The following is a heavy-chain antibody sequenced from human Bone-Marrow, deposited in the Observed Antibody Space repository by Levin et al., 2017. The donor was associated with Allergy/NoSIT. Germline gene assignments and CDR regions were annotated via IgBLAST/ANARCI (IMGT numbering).Heavy chain of an antibody. CDR2: IYHSGSS. CDR1: GGSISSGGYS. V-gene: IGHV4-30-2*01. D-gene: IGHD3-22*01. Sequence: SQTLSLTCAVSGGSISSGGYSWSWIRQPPGKGLEWIGYIYHSGSSYYNPSLKSRVTISVDRSKNQFSLRLTSVTAADTAVYYCARGGGYPGTFDIWGQGTVVTVSS. J-gene: IGHJ3*02. CDR3: ARGGGYPGTFDI.